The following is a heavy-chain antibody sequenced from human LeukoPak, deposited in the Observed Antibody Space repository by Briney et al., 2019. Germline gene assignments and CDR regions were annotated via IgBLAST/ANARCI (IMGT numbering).Heavy chain of an antibody. CDR1: KFTFGSFW. V-gene: IGHV3-74*01. D-gene: IGHD2-15*01. CDR2: INPDASDT. CDR3: ARVRNGYSSGLDV. J-gene: IGHJ6*02. Sequence: PGGSLRLSCAASKFTFGSFWMNWDRLVPGKGLLWVSRINPDASDTEYADSVKGRFTVSRDNARNTLYLEMRSLSVQDSGLYYCARVRNGYSSGLDVWGPGTWVTVSS.